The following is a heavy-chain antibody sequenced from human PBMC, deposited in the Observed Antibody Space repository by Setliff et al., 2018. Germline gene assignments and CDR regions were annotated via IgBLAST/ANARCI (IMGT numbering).Heavy chain of an antibody. J-gene: IGHJ5*02. CDR1: PFTFTTAW. Sequence: GGSPRLSCAASPFTFTTAWMSWVRQAPGKGPEWVANIKQDGSEISYVDSVKGRFTISRDNAKKTLYLQMNSLTAEDTAVYYCAKFQRGWNYLSDWFDPWGQGTLVTVSS. CDR3: AKFQRGWNYLSDWFDP. D-gene: IGHD1-7*01. CDR2: IKQDGSEI. V-gene: IGHV3-7*03.